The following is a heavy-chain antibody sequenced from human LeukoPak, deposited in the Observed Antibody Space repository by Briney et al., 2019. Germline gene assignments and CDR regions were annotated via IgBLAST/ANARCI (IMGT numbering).Heavy chain of an antibody. D-gene: IGHD2-2*01. Sequence: SVKVSCKASGGTFSSYAIIWVRQAPGQGLEWMGGIIPIFGTANYAQKFQGRVTITADKSTSTAYMELSSLRSEDTAVYYCAGPGGVPAAGKELYYYYYYMDVWGKGTTVTVSS. CDR2: IIPIFGTA. J-gene: IGHJ6*03. CDR1: GGTFSSYA. CDR3: AGPGGVPAAGKELYYYYYYMDV. V-gene: IGHV1-69*06.